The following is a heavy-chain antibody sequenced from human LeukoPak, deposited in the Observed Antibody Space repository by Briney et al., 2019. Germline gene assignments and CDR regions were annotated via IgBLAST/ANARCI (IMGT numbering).Heavy chain of an antibody. CDR1: GGSIGNYY. V-gene: IGHV4-4*07. J-gene: IGHJ4*02. CDR2: IHTSGST. D-gene: IGHD5-18*01. Sequence: SETLSLTCTVSGGSIGNYYWSWIRQPAGKGLEWIGRIHTSGSTIYIASLKSRVTMSVDTSKNQFSLRLSSVTAADTAFYYCARGRWNTAMVSPYYFDYWGQGTLVTVSS. CDR3: ARGRWNTAMVSPYYFDY.